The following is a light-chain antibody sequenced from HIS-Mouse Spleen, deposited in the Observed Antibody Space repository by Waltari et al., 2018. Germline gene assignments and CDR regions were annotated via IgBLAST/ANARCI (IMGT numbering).Light chain of an antibody. V-gene: IGLV2-11*01. CDR2: DVS. CDR1: SSDVGRYNY. J-gene: IGLJ2*01. Sequence: QSALTQPRPVSGSPGQSVTISCTRTSSDVGRYNYASWYQQHPGKAPKLMSYDVSKRPSGVPDRFSGSKSGNTASLTISGLQAEDEADYYCCSYAGSYTLVFGGGTKLTVL. CDR3: CSYAGSYTLV.